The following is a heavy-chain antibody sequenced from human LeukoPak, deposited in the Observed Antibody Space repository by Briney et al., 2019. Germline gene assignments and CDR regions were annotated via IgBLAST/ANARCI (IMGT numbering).Heavy chain of an antibody. CDR3: AKGAARGGSRGETYYYYGMDV. CDR1: GFTFSSYG. D-gene: IGHD3-10*01. CDR2: ISYDGSNK. Sequence: GGSLRLSCAASGFTFSSYGMHWVRQAPGKGLEWVAVISYDGSNKYYADSVKDRFTISRDNSKNTLYLQMNSLRAEDTAVYYCAKGAARGGSRGETYYYYGMDVWGQGTTVTVSS. V-gene: IGHV3-30*18. J-gene: IGHJ6*02.